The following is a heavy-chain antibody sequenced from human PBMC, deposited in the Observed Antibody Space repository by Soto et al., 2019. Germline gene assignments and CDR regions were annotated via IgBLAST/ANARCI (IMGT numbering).Heavy chain of an antibody. Sequence: EVQLVESGGGSVQPGESLRLSCAASGFSFRDYDMHWVRQRKGKGLEWVSALGAARDPYYVGSVKGRFSVSRDNAQNSLFLQMNSLRVDDTAVYFCVRAYLGRLPRRADYYYAMDVWGRGTTVTVSS. D-gene: IGHD1-26*01. CDR3: VRAYLGRLPRRADYYYAMDV. CDR1: GFSFRDYD. CDR2: LGAARDP. J-gene: IGHJ6*02. V-gene: IGHV3-13*05.